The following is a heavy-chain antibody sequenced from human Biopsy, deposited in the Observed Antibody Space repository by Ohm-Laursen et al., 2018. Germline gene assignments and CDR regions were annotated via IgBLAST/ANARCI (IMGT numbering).Heavy chain of an antibody. Sequence: PGTLSPTCTVSGGSLSSYSWSWIRQPAGKGLEWIGQIYTSGITNYNPSLKSRVTMSVDTSKNKFSLRVSSVTAADTAVYYCARDRDRRGWFDPWGQGTLVTVSS. CDR3: ARDRDRRGWFDP. V-gene: IGHV4-4*07. D-gene: IGHD1-14*01. CDR1: GGSLSSYS. CDR2: IYTSGIT. J-gene: IGHJ5*02.